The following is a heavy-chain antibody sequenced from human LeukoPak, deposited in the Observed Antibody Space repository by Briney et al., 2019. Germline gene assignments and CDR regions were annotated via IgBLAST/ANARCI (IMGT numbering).Heavy chain of an antibody. CDR1: GFTFSSYW. D-gene: IGHD5-12*01. CDR3: ARDGVTETVDIVATADLDY. V-gene: IGHV3-7*01. CDR2: IKQDGSEK. J-gene: IGHJ4*02. Sequence: GGSLRLSCAASGFTFSSYWMSWVRQAPGKGLEWVANIKQDGSEKYYVDSVKGRFTISRDNAKNSLYLQMNSLRAEDTAVYYCARDGVTETVDIVATADLDYWGQGTLVTVSS.